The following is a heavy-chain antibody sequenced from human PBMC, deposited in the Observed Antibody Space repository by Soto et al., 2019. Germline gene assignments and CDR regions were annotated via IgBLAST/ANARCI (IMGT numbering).Heavy chain of an antibody. V-gene: IGHV4-34*01. J-gene: IGHJ4*02. CDR3: ARGYLLGYDILTGYYSH. D-gene: IGHD3-9*01. CDR1: GGSFSGYY. Sequence: PSETLSLTCAVYGGSFSGYYWSWIRQPPGKGLEWIGEINHSGSTNYNPSLKSRVTISVDTSKNQFSLKLSSVTAADTAVYYCARGYLLGYDILTGYYSHWGQGTLVTVSS. CDR2: INHSGST.